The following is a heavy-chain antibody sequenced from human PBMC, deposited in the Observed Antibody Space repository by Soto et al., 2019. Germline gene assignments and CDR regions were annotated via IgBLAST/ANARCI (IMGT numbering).Heavy chain of an antibody. D-gene: IGHD3-10*01. V-gene: IGHV3-72*01. CDR1: GFTFSSYG. Sequence: PGGSLRLSCAASGFTFSSYGMHWVRQAPGQGLEWIGLTRNKANRYTTEYAASVKGRFTISRDDSKNSLYLQMSSLNTEDTALYYCSRSRPGVTHDSWGQGTLVTVSS. CDR2: TRNKANRYTT. CDR3: SRSRPGVTHDS. J-gene: IGHJ4*02.